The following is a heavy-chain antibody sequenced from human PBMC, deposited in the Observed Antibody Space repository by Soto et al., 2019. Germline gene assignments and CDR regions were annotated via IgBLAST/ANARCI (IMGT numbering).Heavy chain of an antibody. Sequence: GGALRLSCAASGFTFSSYAMHWVRQAPGKGLEWVAVISYDGSNKYYADSVKGRFTISRDNSKNTLYLQMNSLRAEDTAVYYCAIDRLRDIYGAFDYWGQGTLVTVSS. D-gene: IGHD3-9*01. V-gene: IGHV3-30-3*01. J-gene: IGHJ4*02. CDR3: AIDRLRDIYGAFDY. CDR1: GFTFSSYA. CDR2: ISYDGSNK.